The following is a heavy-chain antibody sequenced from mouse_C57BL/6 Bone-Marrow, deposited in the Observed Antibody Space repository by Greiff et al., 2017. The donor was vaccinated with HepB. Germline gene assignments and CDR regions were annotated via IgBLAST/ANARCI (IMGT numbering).Heavy chain of an antibody. V-gene: IGHV1-5*01. CDR3: TTYYGYDEGHYYAMDY. Sequence: EVKLQQSGTVLARPGASVKMSCKTSGYTFTSYWMHWVKQRPGQGLEWIGAIYQGNSDTSYNQKFKGKAKLTAVTSASTAYMELSSLTNEDSAVYYCTTYYGYDEGHYYAMDYWGQGTSVTVSS. CDR1: GYTFTSYW. D-gene: IGHD2-9*01. CDR2: IYQGNSDT. J-gene: IGHJ4*01.